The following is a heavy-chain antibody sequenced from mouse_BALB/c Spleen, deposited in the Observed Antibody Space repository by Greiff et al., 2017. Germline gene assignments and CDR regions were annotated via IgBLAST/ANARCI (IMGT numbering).Heavy chain of an antibody. Sequence: EVKVEESGGGLVKPGGSLKLSCAASGFTFSSYTMSWVRQTPEKRLEWVATISSGGSYTYYPDSVKGRFTISRDNAKNTLYLQMSSLKSEDTAMYYCTRDPGTREDYWGQGTTLTVSS. J-gene: IGHJ2*01. D-gene: IGHD4-1*01. CDR2: ISSGGSYT. V-gene: IGHV5-6-4*01. CDR3: TRDPGTREDY. CDR1: GFTFSSYT.